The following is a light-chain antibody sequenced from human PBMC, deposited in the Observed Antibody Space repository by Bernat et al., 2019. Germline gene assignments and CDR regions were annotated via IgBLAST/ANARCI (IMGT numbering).Light chain of an antibody. CDR3: ASWDDSLNGWV. Sequence: QSVLTQPPSASGTPGQRVTISCSGSSSDVGSNSVTRYQQFPGTAPKVLMYATNQRPSGVPDRFSGSKSGTSASLAISGLQSDDEANYYCASWDDSLNGWVFGGGTRLTVL. V-gene: IGLV1-44*01. CDR2: ATN. J-gene: IGLJ3*02. CDR1: SSDVGSNS.